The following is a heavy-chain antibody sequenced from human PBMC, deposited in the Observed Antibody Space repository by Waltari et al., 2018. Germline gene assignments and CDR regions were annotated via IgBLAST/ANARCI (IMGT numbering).Heavy chain of an antibody. CDR3: AARTTFRHWGPSSWYFDL. Sequence: QMQLVQSGPEVKKPGTSVKVSCKASGFTLTSAAMQGVRQARGQRLEWIGWIVVGSGNTNYAQKFQERVTITRDMSTSTAYMELSSLRSEDTAVYYCAARTTFRHWGPSSWYFDLWGRGTLVTVSS. J-gene: IGHJ2*01. D-gene: IGHD7-27*01. CDR2: IVVGSGNT. CDR1: GFTLTSAA. V-gene: IGHV1-58*02.